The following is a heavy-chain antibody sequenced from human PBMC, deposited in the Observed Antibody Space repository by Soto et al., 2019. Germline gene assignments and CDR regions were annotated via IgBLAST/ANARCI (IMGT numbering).Heavy chain of an antibody. CDR1: GFTFSSYG. D-gene: IGHD4-17*01. J-gene: IGHJ4*02. CDR3: AKYGDYVTH. Sequence: GGSLRLSCAASGFTFSSYGMHWVRQAPGKRLEWVAVISYDGSNKYYADSVKGRFTISRDNSKNTLYLQMNSLRAEDTAVYYCAKYGDYVTHWGQGTLVTVSS. V-gene: IGHV3-30*18. CDR2: ISYDGSNK.